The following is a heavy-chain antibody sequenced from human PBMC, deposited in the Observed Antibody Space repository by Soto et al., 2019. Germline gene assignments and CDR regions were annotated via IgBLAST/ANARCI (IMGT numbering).Heavy chain of an antibody. J-gene: IGHJ3*02. CDR2: IYYSGST. V-gene: IGHV4-59*01. Sequence: SETLSLTCTVSGGSISSYYWSWIRQPPGKGLEWIGYIYYSGSTNYNPSLKSRVTISVDTSKNQFSLKLSSVTAADTAVYYCATEAVGATFGAFDIWGQGTMVTVSS. D-gene: IGHD1-26*01. CDR3: ATEAVGATFGAFDI. CDR1: GGSISSYY.